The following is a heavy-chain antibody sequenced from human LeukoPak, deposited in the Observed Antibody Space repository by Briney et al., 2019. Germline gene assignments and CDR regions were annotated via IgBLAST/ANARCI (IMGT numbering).Heavy chain of an antibody. CDR1: GFTFSSYA. Sequence: GGSLRLSCAASGFTFSSYAVHWVRQAPGKGLEYVASITYNGGSTSYANSMKGRFTISRDNSKNMVYLQMGSLRAEDMAVYYCAREGGYGVANDDWGQGTLVTVSS. CDR3: AREGGYGVANDD. V-gene: IGHV3-64*01. D-gene: IGHD4-17*01. J-gene: IGHJ4*02. CDR2: ITYNGGST.